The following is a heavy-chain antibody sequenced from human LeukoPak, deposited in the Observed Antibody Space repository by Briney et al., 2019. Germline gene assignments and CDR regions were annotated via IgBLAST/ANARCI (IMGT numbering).Heavy chain of an antibody. V-gene: IGHV4-59*08. D-gene: IGHD3-9*01. CDR2: IYYSGST. CDR3: ARNIFRRGPHFDY. J-gene: IGHJ4*02. CDR1: GGSISSYY. Sequence: SETLSLTCTVSGGSISSYYWSWIRQPPGKGLEWIGYIYYSGSTNYNPSLKSRVTISVDTSKNQFSLKLSSATAADTAVYYCARNIFRRGPHFDYWGQGTLVTVSS.